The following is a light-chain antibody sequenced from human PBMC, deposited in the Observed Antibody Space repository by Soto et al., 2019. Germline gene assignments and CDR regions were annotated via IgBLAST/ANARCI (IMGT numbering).Light chain of an antibody. CDR2: DTS. CDR1: QSVSNY. Sequence: EIVMTQSPATLSVSPGERATLSCRANQSVSNYLACYQAKPGQAPRLLIFDTSTRATGVPTRFSGSGSGTDFTLTISSLQSEDFAVYHCPQYNDWPLTFGGGTKVEVK. V-gene: IGKV3-15*01. J-gene: IGKJ4*01. CDR3: PQYNDWPLT.